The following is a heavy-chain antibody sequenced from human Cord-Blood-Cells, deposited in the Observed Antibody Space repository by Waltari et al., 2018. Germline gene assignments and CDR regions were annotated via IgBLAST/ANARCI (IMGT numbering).Heavy chain of an antibody. D-gene: IGHD3-10*01. CDR3: ARRSGGYGMDV. CDR1: GYSHTISW. J-gene: IGHJ6*02. V-gene: IGHV5-51*01. Sequence: AQLVQPDAEVHQPGGPLRIYRTGSGYSHTISWIGWVRQMPGKGLEWMEIILPGDSDTRYSPSVQGQVTISADKSISTAYLQWSSLKASDTAMYYCARRSGGYGMDVWGQGTTVTVSS. CDR2: ILPGDSDT.